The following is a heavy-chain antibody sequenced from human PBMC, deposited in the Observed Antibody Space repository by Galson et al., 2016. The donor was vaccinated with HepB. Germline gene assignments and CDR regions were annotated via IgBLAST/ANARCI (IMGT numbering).Heavy chain of an antibody. D-gene: IGHD3-16*01. CDR1: GFTFSSYA. CDR2: ISGGGDSL. J-gene: IGHJ4*02. Sequence: SLRLSCAASGFTFSSYAMTWVRQAPGKGLEWVSGISGGGDSLTDADSVKGRFTISRDNSKNTLYLHMNSLRAEDTAGYYCARRGDNHRDKDYIDYWGQGTLVTVSS. V-gene: IGHV3-23*01. CDR3: ARRGDNHRDKDYIDY.